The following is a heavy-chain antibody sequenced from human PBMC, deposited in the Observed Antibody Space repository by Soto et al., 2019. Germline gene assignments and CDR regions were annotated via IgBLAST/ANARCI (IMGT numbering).Heavy chain of an antibody. V-gene: IGHV3-23*01. CDR2: ISGSGGST. CDR1: GFTFSSYA. Sequence: PGGSLRLSCAASGFTFSSYAMSWVRQAPGKGLEWVSAISGSGGSTYYADSVKGRFTISRDNSKNTLYLQMNSLRAEDTAVYYCAKGSKTLSSSYGYLPFDYWGQGTLVTVSS. CDR3: AKGSKTLSSSYGYLPFDY. J-gene: IGHJ4*02. D-gene: IGHD5-18*01.